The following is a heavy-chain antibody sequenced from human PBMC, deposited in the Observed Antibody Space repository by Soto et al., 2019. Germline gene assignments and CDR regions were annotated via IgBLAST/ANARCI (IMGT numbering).Heavy chain of an antibody. CDR1: GFTLSSYG. Sequence: QVQLVESGGGVVQPGRSLRLSCGASGFTLSSYGMHRVRQAPGKGLEWVAVIWHDGSKKYYADSVKGRFTISRDNSKNTLDLQMNNLRAEDTAVYYCARDRGSDDPIDYWGQGTLVTVSS. D-gene: IGHD2-21*01. CDR2: IWHDGSKK. V-gene: IGHV3-33*01. J-gene: IGHJ4*02. CDR3: ARDRGSDDPIDY.